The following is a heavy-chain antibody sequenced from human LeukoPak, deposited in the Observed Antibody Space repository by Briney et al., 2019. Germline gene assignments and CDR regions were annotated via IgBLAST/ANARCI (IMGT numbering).Heavy chain of an antibody. CDR2: ISWNSGSI. CDR3: AKGYCSSTSCYNDY. Sequence: PGGSLRLSCAASGFTFSGSWMSWVRQAPGKGLEWVSGISWNSGSIGYADSVKGRFTISRDNAKNSLYLQMNSLRAEDTALYYCAKGYCSSTSCYNDYWGQGTLVTVSS. V-gene: IGHV3-9*01. D-gene: IGHD2-2*02. CDR1: GFTFSGSW. J-gene: IGHJ4*02.